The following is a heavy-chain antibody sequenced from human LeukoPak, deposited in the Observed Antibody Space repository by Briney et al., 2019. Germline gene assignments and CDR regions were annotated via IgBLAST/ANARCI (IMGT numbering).Heavy chain of an antibody. V-gene: IGHV4-39*07. CDR3: ARKREGPATGIDY. CDR2: IYYTTGST. J-gene: IGHJ4*02. Sequence: SETLSLTCTVSGDSISNSRSYWVWARQPPGKGLEWIGNIYYTTGSTNYNPSLKSRVTISIDMSKNQFSLSLTSVTAADTAVYYCARKREGPATGIDYWGQGTLVTVSS. CDR1: GDSISNSRSY. D-gene: IGHD1-26*01.